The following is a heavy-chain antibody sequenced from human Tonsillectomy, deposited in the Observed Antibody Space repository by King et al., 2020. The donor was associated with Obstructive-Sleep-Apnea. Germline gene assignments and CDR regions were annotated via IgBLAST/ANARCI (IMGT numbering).Heavy chain of an antibody. D-gene: IGHD6-19*01. J-gene: IGHJ4*02. CDR2: ISGRGGST. Sequence: VQLVESWGGLVQPWGSLRLSCSASGFTFCSYAISWVRQAPGKGLEWVSAISGRGGSTYYADSVKGRFTISRDNSKNTLYLQSNSLRAEDTAVYYCAKGGKGAVAGTTFDYWGQGTLVTVSS. CDR3: AKGGKGAVAGTTFDY. CDR1: GFTFCSYA. V-gene: IGHV3-23*04.